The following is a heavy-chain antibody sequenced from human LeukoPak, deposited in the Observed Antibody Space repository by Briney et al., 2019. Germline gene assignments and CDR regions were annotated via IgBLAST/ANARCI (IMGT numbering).Heavy chain of an antibody. V-gene: IGHV1-8*01. CDR3: ARGSSLVYYYDSSGYSD. D-gene: IGHD3-22*01. Sequence: ASVKVSCKASGYTFTSYDINWVRQATGQGLEWMGWMNPNSGNTGYAQKFQGRVTMTRNTSISTAYMELGSLRSEDTAVYYCARGSSLVYYYDSSGYSDWGQGTLVTVSS. J-gene: IGHJ4*02. CDR2: MNPNSGNT. CDR1: GYTFTSYD.